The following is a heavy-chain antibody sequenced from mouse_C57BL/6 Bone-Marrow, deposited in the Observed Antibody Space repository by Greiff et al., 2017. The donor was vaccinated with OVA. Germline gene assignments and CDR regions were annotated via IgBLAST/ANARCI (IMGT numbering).Heavy chain of an antibody. CDR2: INPNNGGT. CDR3: ARTPLITNAMDY. CDR1: GYTFTDYN. Sequence: EVQLVESGPELVKPGASVKIPCKASGYTFTDYNMDWVKQSHGKSLEWIGDINPNNGGTIYNQKFKGKATLTVDKSSSTAYMELRSLTSEDTAVYYCARTPLITNAMDYWGQGTSVTVSS. J-gene: IGHJ4*01. V-gene: IGHV1-18*01. D-gene: IGHD1-1*01.